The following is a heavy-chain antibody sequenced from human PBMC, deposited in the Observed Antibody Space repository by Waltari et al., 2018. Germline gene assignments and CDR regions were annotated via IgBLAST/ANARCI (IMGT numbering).Heavy chain of an antibody. Sequence: QVQLQQWGAGLLKPSETLSLTCAVYGGSFSGYYWSWIRQPPGKGLEWIGEINHSGSTNSNPSLKSRVTISVDTSKNQFSLKLSSVTAADTAVYYCARGKLGEAGTPRDDAFDIWGQGTMVTVSS. D-gene: IGHD1-7*01. J-gene: IGHJ3*02. CDR2: INHSGST. CDR1: GGSFSGYY. V-gene: IGHV4-34*01. CDR3: ARGKLGEAGTPRDDAFDI.